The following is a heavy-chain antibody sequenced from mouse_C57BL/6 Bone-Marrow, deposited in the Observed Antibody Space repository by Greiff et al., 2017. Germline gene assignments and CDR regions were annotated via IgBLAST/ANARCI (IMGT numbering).Heavy chain of an antibody. V-gene: IGHV1-4*01. Sequence: QVQLKESGAELAIPGASVTMSCKASGYTFTSYTMHWVKQRPGQGLEWIGYINPSSGYTKYNQKFKDKATFTVDKSSSTAYMQLSRLTSEDSAVYYCARFWYFDVWGTGTTVTVSS. CDR3: ARFWYFDV. J-gene: IGHJ1*03. CDR2: INPSSGYT. CDR1: GYTFTSYT.